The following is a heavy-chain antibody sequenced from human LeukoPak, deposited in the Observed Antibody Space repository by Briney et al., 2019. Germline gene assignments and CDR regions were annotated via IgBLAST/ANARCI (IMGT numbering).Heavy chain of an antibody. Sequence: SETLSLTCAVYGGSFSGYYWSWIRQPPGKGLEWIGEINHSGSTYYNPSLKSRVTISVDTSKNQFSLKLSSVTAADTAVYYCARDGSGIRDRYWFDPWGQGTLVTVSS. CDR2: INHSGST. CDR3: ARDGSGIRDRYWFDP. V-gene: IGHV4-34*09. CDR1: GGSFSGYY. J-gene: IGHJ5*02. D-gene: IGHD1-1*01.